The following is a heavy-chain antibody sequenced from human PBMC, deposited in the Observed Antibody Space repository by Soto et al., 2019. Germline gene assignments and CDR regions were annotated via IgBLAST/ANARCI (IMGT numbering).Heavy chain of an antibody. CDR3: ARPSSANISRYPHFYFDY. CDR2: INAGNGNT. J-gene: IGHJ4*02. D-gene: IGHD3-16*02. Sequence: ASVKVSCKASGYTFTSYAMHSVRQAPGQRLEWMEWINAGNGNTKYSQEFQGRVTITRDTSASTAYMELSSLRSEDTAVYYCARPSSANISRYPHFYFDYWGQGTLVTVSS. V-gene: IGHV1-3*01. CDR1: GYTFTSYA.